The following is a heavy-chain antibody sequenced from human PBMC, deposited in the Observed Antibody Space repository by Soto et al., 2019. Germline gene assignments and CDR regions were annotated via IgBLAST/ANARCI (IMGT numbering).Heavy chain of an antibody. CDR1: GFTFSSYW. D-gene: IGHD1-26*01. CDR3: ARLPNRSAQN. V-gene: IGHV3-74*01. J-gene: IGHJ1*01. Sequence: EVQLVESGGGLVQPGGSLRLSCAASGFTFSSYWMHWVRQAPGKGLVWVSSISTDASSTSYADPVKGRFTISRDNAKNTLYLQMNRVRAEDTAVYYCARLPNRSAQNWGQGTPVIVSP. CDR2: ISTDASST.